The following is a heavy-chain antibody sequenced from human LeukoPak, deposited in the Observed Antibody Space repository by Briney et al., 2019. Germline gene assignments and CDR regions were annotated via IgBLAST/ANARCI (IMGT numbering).Heavy chain of an antibody. J-gene: IGHJ5*01. V-gene: IGHV1-2*02. CDR3: ARAPQSITIFGVVMGYNWFDS. Sequence: ASVKVSCKASGYTFTGYYMHWVRQAPGQGLEWMGWINPNSGGTNYAQKFQGRVTMTRDTSISTAYMELSRLRSDDTAVYYCARAPQSITIFGVVMGYNWFDSWGQGTLVTVSS. D-gene: IGHD3-3*01. CDR2: INPNSGGT. CDR1: GYTFTGYY.